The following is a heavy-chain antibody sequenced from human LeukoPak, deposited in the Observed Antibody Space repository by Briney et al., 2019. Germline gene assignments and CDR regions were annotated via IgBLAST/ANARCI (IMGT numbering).Heavy chain of an antibody. CDR2: MNPNSGNT. CDR3: ARGETYGSGDYYYYYYYMDV. CDR1: GYTFTSYD. D-gene: IGHD3-10*01. J-gene: IGHJ6*03. Sequence: GASVKVSCKASGYTFTSYDINWVRQATGQGLEWMGWMNPNSGNTGYAQKFQGRVTMTRNTSISTAYMELSSLRSEDTAVYYCARGETYGSGDYYYYYYYMDVWGKGTTVTISS. V-gene: IGHV1-8*01.